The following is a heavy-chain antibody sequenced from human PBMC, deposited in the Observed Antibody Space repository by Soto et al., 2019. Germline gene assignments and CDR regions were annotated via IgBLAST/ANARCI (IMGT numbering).Heavy chain of an antibody. Sequence: EVHLLESGGGLVQPGGSLRLSCAGSGFTFINYAMNWVRQAPGKGLEWVSSISGGGDATFFADSVRGRFTISGDNSKNTVTLQMNSLGVDDTAVYYCARKILGSTSRPNYWYFDLWGRGTLVTVSS. CDR2: ISGGGDAT. J-gene: IGHJ2*01. D-gene: IGHD2-2*01. V-gene: IGHV3-23*01. CDR1: GFTFINYA. CDR3: ARKILGSTSRPNYWYFDL.